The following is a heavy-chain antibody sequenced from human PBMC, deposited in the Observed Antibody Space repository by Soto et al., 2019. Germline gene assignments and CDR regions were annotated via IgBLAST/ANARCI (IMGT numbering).Heavy chain of an antibody. Sequence: GGSLRLSCAASGFTFSSFAMSWVRQAPGKGLEWVSTTNKSGGSTYYADSVKGRFTTSRDNSKNMLFLQINGLRAEDTAVYYCAKDPPTTGTTFDYWGRGTLVTVSS. CDR2: TNKSGGST. J-gene: IGHJ4*02. CDR1: GFTFSSFA. V-gene: IGHV3-23*01. CDR3: AKDPPTTGTTFDY. D-gene: IGHD1-1*01.